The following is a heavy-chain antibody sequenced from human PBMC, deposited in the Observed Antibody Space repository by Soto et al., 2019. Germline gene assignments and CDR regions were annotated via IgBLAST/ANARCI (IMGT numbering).Heavy chain of an antibody. Sequence: QLQLQESGPGLVKPSETLSLTCTVSGGSISSSSYYWGWIRQPPGKGLEWIGSIYYSGSTSYNPSLKSRFTISVDTSKNQFSLRLSSVTAAETAVYYCARHPQPKKRYSSRDQRNYFDYWGQGRLVTVSS. D-gene: IGHD6-13*01. CDR2: IYYSGST. CDR1: GGSISSSSYY. V-gene: IGHV4-39*01. CDR3: ARHPQPKKRYSSRDQRNYFDY. J-gene: IGHJ4*02.